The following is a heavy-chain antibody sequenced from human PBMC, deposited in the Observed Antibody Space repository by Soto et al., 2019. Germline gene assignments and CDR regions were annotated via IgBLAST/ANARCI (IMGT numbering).Heavy chain of an antibody. Sequence: GASVKVSCKASGGTFSSYAISWVRQAPGQGLEWMGGIIPIFGTANYAQKFQGRVTITADKSTSTAYMELSSLRSEDTAVYYCASTFPLRIRFLEWLPYYYYGMDVWGQGTTVTVSS. CDR3: ASTFPLRIRFLEWLPYYYYGMDV. CDR2: IIPIFGTA. J-gene: IGHJ6*02. V-gene: IGHV1-69*06. D-gene: IGHD3-3*01. CDR1: GGTFSSYA.